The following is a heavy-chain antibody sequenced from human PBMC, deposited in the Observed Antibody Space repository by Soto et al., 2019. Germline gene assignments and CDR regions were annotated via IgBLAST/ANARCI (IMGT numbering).Heavy chain of an antibody. CDR1: GYRFIDYF. V-gene: IGHV1-2*02. CDR3: ARESPWNYPGWTVY. CDR2: INPKSGGT. D-gene: IGHD1-7*01. Sequence: EASVKVSCKASGYRFIDYFMHWVRRAPGQGLEWMGWINPKSGGTKIAQKFHGRTTMTRDTSINTVFMELSRLTSDDTAVYFCARESPWNYPGWTVYWGLGTLFIVSS. J-gene: IGHJ4*02.